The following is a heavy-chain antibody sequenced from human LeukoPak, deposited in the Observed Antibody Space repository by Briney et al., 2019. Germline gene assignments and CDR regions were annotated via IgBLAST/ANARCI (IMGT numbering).Heavy chain of an antibody. CDR2: VSTSSSTI. CDR3: ARGYLYFDY. J-gene: IGHJ4*02. Sequence: GGSLRLSCAASGFTFNTDTMNWVRQAPGKGLEWVAYVSTSSSTIYYADSVKGRFTISRDNAKNSLYLQMHSLRDEDTAVYYCARGYLYFDYWGQGTLVTVSS. CDR1: GFTFNTDT. D-gene: IGHD2-2*01. V-gene: IGHV3-48*02.